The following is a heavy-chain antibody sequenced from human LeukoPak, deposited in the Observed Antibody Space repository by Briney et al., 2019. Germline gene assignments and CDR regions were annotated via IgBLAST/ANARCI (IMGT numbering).Heavy chain of an antibody. J-gene: IGHJ4*02. Sequence: GGSLRLSCAASGFTFSDYYMSWIRQAPGGGLEWVSYISSSGSTIYYADSVKGRFTISRDNAKNSLYLQMNSLRAEDTAVYYCARDYYDSSGYYYGLDYWGQGTLVTVSS. V-gene: IGHV3-11*01. CDR2: ISSSGSTI. CDR1: GFTFSDYY. D-gene: IGHD3-22*01. CDR3: ARDYYDSSGYYYGLDY.